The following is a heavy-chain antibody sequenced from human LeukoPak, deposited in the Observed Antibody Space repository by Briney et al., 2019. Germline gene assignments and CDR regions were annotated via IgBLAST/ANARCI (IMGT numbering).Heavy chain of an antibody. J-gene: IGHJ5*02. CDR2: INHSGST. Sequence: SSETLSLTCAVYGGSFSGYYWSWIRQPPGKGLEWIGEINHSGSTNYNPSLKSRVTISVDTSKNQFSLKLSSVTAADTAVYYCATLITIFGALDPWGQGTLVTVSS. D-gene: IGHD3-3*01. CDR1: GGSFSGYY. V-gene: IGHV4-34*01. CDR3: ATLITIFGALDP.